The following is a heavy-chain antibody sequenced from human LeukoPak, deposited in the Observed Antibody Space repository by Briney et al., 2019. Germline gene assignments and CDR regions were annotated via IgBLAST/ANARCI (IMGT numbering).Heavy chain of an antibody. Sequence: SETLSLTCSVYGVSFSGYYWSWIRQPPGKGREWIGEINHIGRTNYNPSLKSRVTISVDTSKNQFSLKLSSVTAAATAVYYCARGRRVLRFLEWLSAYNWFDPWGQGTLVTVSS. J-gene: IGHJ5*02. D-gene: IGHD3-3*01. V-gene: IGHV4-34*01. CDR3: ARGRRVLRFLEWLSAYNWFDP. CDR2: INHIGRT. CDR1: GVSFSGYY.